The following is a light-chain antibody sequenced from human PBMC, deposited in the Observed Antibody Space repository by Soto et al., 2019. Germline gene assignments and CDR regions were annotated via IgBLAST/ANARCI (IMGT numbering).Light chain of an antibody. V-gene: IGKV3-15*01. CDR1: PSVSSN. CDR3: QQDNDWPPT. Sequence: VLTHSPAMLSASPGERSTLSCRAGPSVSSNLACYQQPPGQAPRLLIDGASSRATGIPARSSGSGSGTEFTLSIGSLQSEDFAVYYCQQDNDWPPTFGQGTKVDIK. J-gene: IGKJ1*01. CDR2: GAS.